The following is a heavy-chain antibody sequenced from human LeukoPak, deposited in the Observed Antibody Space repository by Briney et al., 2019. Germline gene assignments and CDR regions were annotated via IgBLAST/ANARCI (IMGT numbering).Heavy chain of an antibody. CDR3: ARAPTTVTKNWFDP. Sequence: ASVKVSCKASGYTFTSYGISWVRQAPGQGLEWMGWISAYNGNTNYAQKLQGRVTMTTDTSTSTAYMELRSLRSDDPAVYYCARAPTTVTKNWFDPWGQGTLVTVSS. CDR1: GYTFTSYG. CDR2: ISAYNGNT. D-gene: IGHD4-11*01. V-gene: IGHV1-18*01. J-gene: IGHJ5*02.